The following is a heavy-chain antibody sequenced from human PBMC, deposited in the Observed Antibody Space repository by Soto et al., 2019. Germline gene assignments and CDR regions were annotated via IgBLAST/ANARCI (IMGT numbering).Heavy chain of an antibody. J-gene: IGHJ3*02. CDR3: VRDSQRAFDI. CDR1: GFTFSSHW. V-gene: IGHV3-74*01. D-gene: IGHD6-25*01. CDR2: INTDGIST. Sequence: GGSLRLSCAASGFTFSSHWMHWVRQAPGKGLMWVSRINTDGISTTYADSVKGQFTISRDNAKNTLSLQMNSLTADDTAVYYCVRDSQRAFDIWGQGTMVTVSS.